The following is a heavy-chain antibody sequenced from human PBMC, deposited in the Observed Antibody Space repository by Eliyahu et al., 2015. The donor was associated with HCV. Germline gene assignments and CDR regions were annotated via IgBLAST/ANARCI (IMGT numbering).Heavy chain of an antibody. J-gene: IGHJ5*02. CDR3: VKAYDNSGSTPFDP. CDR1: GFXFGDYN. Sequence: EVQLVESGGGLVKPGGSLRXSCAASGFXFGDYNMNWVRQAPGKGLEWVSSISRSGVSIYYADSVKGRFTISRDNAKNSLFLEMNSLRAEDTAVYYCVKAYDNSGSTPFDPWGQGTLVTVSS. CDR2: ISRSGVSI. V-gene: IGHV3-21*01. D-gene: IGHD3-22*01.